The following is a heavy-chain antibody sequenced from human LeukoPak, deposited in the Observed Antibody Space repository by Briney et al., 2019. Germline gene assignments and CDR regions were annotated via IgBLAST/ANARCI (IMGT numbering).Heavy chain of an antibody. CDR2: ISGSGHRT. CDR1: GFTFSSYG. D-gene: IGHD1-26*01. CDR3: AQWSRYFDY. J-gene: IGHJ4*02. V-gene: IGHV3-23*01. Sequence: GGSLRLSCAASGFTFSSYGVSWVRQAPGKGLEWVSGISGSGHRTYYADSVKGRFTIDRDNSKNTVYLQMNSLRAEDTALYFCAQWSRYFDYWGQGTLVTVSS.